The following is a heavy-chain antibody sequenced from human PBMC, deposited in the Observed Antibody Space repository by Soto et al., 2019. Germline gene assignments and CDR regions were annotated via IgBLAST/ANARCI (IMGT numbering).Heavy chain of an antibody. V-gene: IGHV3-30-3*01. D-gene: IGHD3-10*01. CDR2: ISYDGSNK. J-gene: IGHJ5*02. CDR3: AREWYYGSGSYTNNWFDP. CDR1: GFTFSSYA. Sequence: PGGSLRLSCAASGFTFSSYAMHWVRQAPGKGLEWVAVISYDGSNKYYADSVKGRFTISRDNSKNTLYLQMNSLRAEDTAVYYCAREWYYGSGSYTNNWFDPWGQGTLVTVSS.